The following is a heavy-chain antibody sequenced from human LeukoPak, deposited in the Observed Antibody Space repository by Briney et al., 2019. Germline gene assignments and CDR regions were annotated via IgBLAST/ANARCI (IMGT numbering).Heavy chain of an antibody. V-gene: IGHV4-30-2*01. CDR3: ARELWFANAPGSWLDP. J-gene: IGHJ5*02. CDR1: GDSISSGGYS. D-gene: IGHD3-10*01. Sequence: SQTLSLTCVVSGDSISSGGYSWSWIRRPPGKGLEWIGYIFHTGSTIYNASLKSRVTISVDNSKNQFSLRLSSVTAADTAVYYCARELWFANAPGSWLDPWGQGILVTVSS. CDR2: IFHTGST.